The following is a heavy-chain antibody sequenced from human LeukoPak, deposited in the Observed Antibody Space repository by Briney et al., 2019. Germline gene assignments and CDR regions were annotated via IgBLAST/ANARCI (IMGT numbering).Heavy chain of an antibody. CDR1: GGSFSGYY. J-gene: IGHJ5*02. V-gene: IGHV4-34*01. CDR2: INHSGST. Sequence: SETLSLTCAVYGGSFSGYYWSWIRQPPGEGLEWIGEINHSGSTNYNPSLKSRVTISVDTSKNQFSLKLSSVTAADTAVYYCAREQGITIFGVVIYITNWFDPWGQGTLVTVSS. D-gene: IGHD3-3*01. CDR3: AREQGITIFGVVIYITNWFDP.